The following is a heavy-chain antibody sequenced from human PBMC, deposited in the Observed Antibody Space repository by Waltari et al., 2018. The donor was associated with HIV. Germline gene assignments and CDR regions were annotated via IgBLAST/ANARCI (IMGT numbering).Heavy chain of an antibody. D-gene: IGHD6-13*01. CDR3: ARGIAAAGNYYYDGMDV. V-gene: IGHV4-61*02. CDR1: GGSISSGSYY. CDR2: IYTSGRT. Sequence: QVQLQESGPGLVKPSQTLSLTCTVSGGSISSGSYYWSWIRQSAGKGLEWIGRIYTSGRTNYNPSLKSRVTISVDTSKNQFSLKLSSVTAADTAVYYCARGIAAAGNYYYDGMDVWGQGTTVTVSS. J-gene: IGHJ6*02.